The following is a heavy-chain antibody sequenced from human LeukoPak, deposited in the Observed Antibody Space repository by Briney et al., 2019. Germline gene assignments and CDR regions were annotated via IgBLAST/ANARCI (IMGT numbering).Heavy chain of an antibody. CDR2: ISSSRSTI. J-gene: IGHJ3*02. Sequence: GGSLRLSCAASGFTFSSYSMNWVRQAPGKGLEWVSYISSSRSTIYYADSVKGRFTISRDNAKNSLYLQMNSLRDDDTAVYYCARSDVFDIWGQGTMVTVSS. V-gene: IGHV3-48*02. CDR1: GFTFSSYS. CDR3: ARSDVFDI.